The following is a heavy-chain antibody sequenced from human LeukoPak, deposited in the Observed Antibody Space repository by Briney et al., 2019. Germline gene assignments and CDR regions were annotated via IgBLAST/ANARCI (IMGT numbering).Heavy chain of an antibody. CDR1: GGSIISSNW. CDR2: IYHSGST. CDR3: ARGVNYGGNSEVFDY. D-gene: IGHD4-23*01. Sequence: PSETLSLTCAVSGGSIISSNWWSWVRQPPGKGLEWIGEIYHSGSTNYNPSLKSRVTISVDTSKNQFSLKLSSVTAADTAVYYCARGVNYGGNSEVFDYWGQGTLVTVSS. J-gene: IGHJ4*02. V-gene: IGHV4-4*02.